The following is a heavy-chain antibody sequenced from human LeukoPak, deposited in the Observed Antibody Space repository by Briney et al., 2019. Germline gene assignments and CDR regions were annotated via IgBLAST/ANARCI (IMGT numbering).Heavy chain of an antibody. CDR2: ISDSGGS. CDR3: LSVPAPGTGPDY. Sequence: PSETLSLPCRASGGAVSSGSSCWSWIRQPPGEGLEWIAYISDSGGSDYNPSLRGRVTISLDTSKNQFSLRLTPVTAADTAVYFCLSVPAPGTGPDYGGQILVVTVSS. V-gene: IGHV4-61*01. J-gene: IGHJ4*02. CDR1: GGAVSSGSSC. D-gene: IGHD1-26*01.